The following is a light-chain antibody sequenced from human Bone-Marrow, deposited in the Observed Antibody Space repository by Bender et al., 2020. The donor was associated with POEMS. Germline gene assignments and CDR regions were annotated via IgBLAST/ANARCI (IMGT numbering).Light chain of an antibody. CDR2: EVN. CDR1: SSDVGTYNL. V-gene: IGLV2-23*02. Sequence: QSALTQPASVSASPGQSVTISCTGTSSDVGTYNLVSWYQQQPGKAPKLMIYEVNRRPSGVSHRFSGSKSGNTASLTISGLQAEDEADFYCCSYAGRSVWVFGGGTKLTVL. CDR3: CSYAGRSVWV. J-gene: IGLJ3*02.